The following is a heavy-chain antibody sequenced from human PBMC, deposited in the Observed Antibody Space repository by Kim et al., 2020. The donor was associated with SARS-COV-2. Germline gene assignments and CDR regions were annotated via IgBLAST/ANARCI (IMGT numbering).Heavy chain of an antibody. J-gene: IGHJ6*02. V-gene: IGHV4-61*02. CDR1: GGSISSGSYY. CDR3: AKGVILTGYSDYYYYYGMDV. CDR2: IYTSGST. Sequence: SETLSLTCTVSGGSISSGSYYWSWIRQPAGKGLEWIGRIYTSGSTNYNPSLKSRVTISVDTSKNQFSLKLSSVTAADTAVYYCAKGVILTGYSDYYYYYGMDVWGQGTTVTVSS. D-gene: IGHD3-9*01.